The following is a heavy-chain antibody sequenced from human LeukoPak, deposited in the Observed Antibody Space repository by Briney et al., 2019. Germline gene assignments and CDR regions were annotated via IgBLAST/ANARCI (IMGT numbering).Heavy chain of an antibody. J-gene: IGHJ4*02. CDR3: ASQVGEPAARLFDY. V-gene: IGHV3-21*01. CDR1: DFTFSSYS. Sequence: GGPLRLSCAASDFTFSSYSMNWVRKAPGKGLEWVSSISSSSSYIYYADSVKGRLTISRDNAENSLYLQMNSLRAEDTAEYYCASQVGEPAARLFDYWGQGTLVTVSS. D-gene: IGHD2-2*01. CDR2: ISSSSSYI.